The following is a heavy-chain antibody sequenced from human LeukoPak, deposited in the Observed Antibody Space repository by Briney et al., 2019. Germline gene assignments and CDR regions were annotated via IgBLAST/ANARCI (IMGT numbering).Heavy chain of an antibody. CDR2: IRSKPNSYTT. J-gene: IGHJ4*02. CDR1: GFTFSGFY. Sequence: GGSLRLSCAASGFTFSGFYMHWVRQASGKGLEWVGLIRSKPNSYTTVYAASVRCRFTISRDDSKNTAYLQMNSLKAEDTAVYYCTRQDCSGGSCSYVDYWGQGTLVTVSS. V-gene: IGHV3-73*01. CDR3: TRQDCSGGSCSYVDY. D-gene: IGHD2-15*01.